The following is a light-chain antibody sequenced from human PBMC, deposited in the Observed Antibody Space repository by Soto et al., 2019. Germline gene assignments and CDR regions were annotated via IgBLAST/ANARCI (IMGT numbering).Light chain of an antibody. CDR2: GNT. Sequence: QSVLTQPHSVSGAPVQRVTISCTGNSSNIGANYDVHWYQQLPGTAPKLLIYGNTDRPSGVPDRISGSKSGTSASLAIAGLQAEDEADYYCQSYDSSLRAYVFGAGTKVTVL. J-gene: IGLJ1*01. CDR3: QSYDSSLRAYV. V-gene: IGLV1-40*01. CDR1: SSNIGANYD.